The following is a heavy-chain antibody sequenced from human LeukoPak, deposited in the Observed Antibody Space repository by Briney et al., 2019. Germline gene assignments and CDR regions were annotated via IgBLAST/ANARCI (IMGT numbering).Heavy chain of an antibody. V-gene: IGHV4-39*01. D-gene: IGHD3-10*01. J-gene: IGHJ4*02. Sequence: SETLSLTCTVSGGSISSIIYYWGWIRQHPGKGLEWIGTIYYSGSTYYNVSLKSRVTISVDTSRNQFSLKLSSVTAADTAVYYCARHSRSVDYGSGSYTWDYWGQDTLVTVSS. CDR2: IYYSGST. CDR1: GGSISSIIYY. CDR3: ARHSRSVDYGSGSYTWDY.